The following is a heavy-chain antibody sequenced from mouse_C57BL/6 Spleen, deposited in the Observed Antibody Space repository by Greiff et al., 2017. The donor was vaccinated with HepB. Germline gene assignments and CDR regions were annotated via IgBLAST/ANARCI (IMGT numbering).Heavy chain of an antibody. J-gene: IGHJ3*01. CDR1: GYAFSSSW. CDR3: ARNWDRNWFAY. CDR2: IYPGDGDT. Sequence: VQLQQSGPELVKPGASVKISCKASGYAFSSSWMNWVKQRPGKGLEWIGRIYPGDGDTNYNGKFKGKATLTADKSSSTAYMQLSSLTSEDSAVYFCARNWDRNWFAYWGQGTLVTVSA. V-gene: IGHV1-82*01. D-gene: IGHD4-1*01.